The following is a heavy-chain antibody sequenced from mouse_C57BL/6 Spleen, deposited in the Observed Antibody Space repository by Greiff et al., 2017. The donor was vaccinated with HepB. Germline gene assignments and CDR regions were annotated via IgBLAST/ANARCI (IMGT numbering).Heavy chain of an antibody. D-gene: IGHD1-1*01. CDR3: ALITTVVATDDYVDY. Sequence: EVQLVESGPELVKPGASVKMSCKASGYTFTDYNMHWVKQSHGKSLEWIGYINPNNGGTSYNQKFKGKATLTVNKSSSTAYMELRSLTSEDSAVYYCALITTVVATDDYVDYWGQGTTLTVSS. CDR1: GYTFTDYN. CDR2: INPNNGGT. J-gene: IGHJ2*01. V-gene: IGHV1-22*01.